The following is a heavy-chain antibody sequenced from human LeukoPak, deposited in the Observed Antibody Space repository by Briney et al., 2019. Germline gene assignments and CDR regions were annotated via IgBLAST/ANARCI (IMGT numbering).Heavy chain of an antibody. J-gene: IGHJ3*02. Sequence: GASVKVSCKASGGTFSSYAISWVRQAPGQGLEWMGGIIPIFGTANYAQKFQGRVTITADKSTSTAYMELSSLRSEDTAVYYCARGHDSSGYYWIDAFDIWGQGTMVTVSS. CDR1: GGTFSSYA. V-gene: IGHV1-69*06. CDR3: ARGHDSSGYYWIDAFDI. D-gene: IGHD3-22*01. CDR2: IIPIFGTA.